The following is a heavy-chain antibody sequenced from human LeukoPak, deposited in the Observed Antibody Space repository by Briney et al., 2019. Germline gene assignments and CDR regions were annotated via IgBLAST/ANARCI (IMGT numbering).Heavy chain of an antibody. Sequence: ASVKVSCKASGYTFTSYDINWVRQATGQGLEWMGWMNPNSGNTGYAQKFQGRVTMTRNTSISTAYMELSSLRSEDTAVYYCARGLGYSGYEVIDYWGQGTLVTVSS. V-gene: IGHV1-8*01. CDR2: MNPNSGNT. J-gene: IGHJ4*02. D-gene: IGHD5-12*01. CDR1: GYTFTSYD. CDR3: ARGLGYSGYEVIDY.